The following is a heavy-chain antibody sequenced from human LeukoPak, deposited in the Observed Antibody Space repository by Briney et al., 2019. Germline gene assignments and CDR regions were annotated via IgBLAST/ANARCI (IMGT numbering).Heavy chain of an antibody. CDR1: GGSISSYY. Sequence: SETLSLTCTVSGGSISSYYWSWIRQPPGKGLEWIGYIYYSGSTNYNPSLKSRVSISVDTSKNQFSLKLNSVTAADTAVYYCARAPGAAIDWGQGTLVTVSS. CDR3: ARAPGAAID. D-gene: IGHD2-2*01. CDR2: IYYSGST. J-gene: IGHJ4*02. V-gene: IGHV4-59*12.